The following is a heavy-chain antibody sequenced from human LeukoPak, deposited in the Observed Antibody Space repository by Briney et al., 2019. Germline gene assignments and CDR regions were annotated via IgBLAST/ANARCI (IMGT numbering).Heavy chain of an antibody. CDR3: ARPGRQDAYNGHYWYFDL. CDR2: VSYSGRT. D-gene: IGHD5-24*01. CDR1: GGSITNYY. J-gene: IGHJ2*01. Sequence: PSETLSLTCTVSGGSITNYYWNWLRQPPGKDLEWFGCVSYSGRTHYSSALKSRVTISVDTSKNQFSLNLRSVTAADTAVYYCARPGRQDAYNGHYWYFDLWGRGTLVTVSS. V-gene: IGHV4-59*01.